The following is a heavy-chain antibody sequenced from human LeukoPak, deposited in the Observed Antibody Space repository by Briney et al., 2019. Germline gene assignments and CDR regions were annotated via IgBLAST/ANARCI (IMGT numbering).Heavy chain of an antibody. CDR1: GGSISSGGYS. D-gene: IGHD1-1*01. CDR2: IYPSGST. Sequence: SQTLSLTCAVSGGSISSGGYSWSWIRQPPGKGLEWIGYIYPSGSTYYNPSLKSRVTISVDRSKNQFSLKLSSVTAADTAVYYCAIRRDYFDYWGQGTLVTVSS. V-gene: IGHV4-30-2*01. J-gene: IGHJ4*02. CDR3: AIRRDYFDY.